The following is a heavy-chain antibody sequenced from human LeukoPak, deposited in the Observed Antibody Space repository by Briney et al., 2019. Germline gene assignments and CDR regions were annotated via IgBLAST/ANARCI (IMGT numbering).Heavy chain of an antibody. CDR3: ARAGYSYGTGYYFDY. J-gene: IGHJ4*02. CDR1: GGSISSYY. V-gene: IGHV4-4*09. CDR2: IYTSGST. D-gene: IGHD5-18*01. Sequence: SETLSLTCTVSGGSISSYYWSWIRQPPGKGLEWIGYIYTSGSTNYNPSLKSRVTISLDTSKNHFSLKLSSVTAADAAVYYCARAGYSYGTGYYFDYWGQGALVTVSS.